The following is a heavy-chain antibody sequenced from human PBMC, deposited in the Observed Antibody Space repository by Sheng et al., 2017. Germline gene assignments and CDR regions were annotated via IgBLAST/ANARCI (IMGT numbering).Heavy chain of an antibody. Sequence: QVQLQQWGAGLLKPSETLSLTCAVYGGSFSGYYWSWIRQPPGKGLEWIGEINHSGSTNYNPSLKSRVTISVDTSKNQFSLKLSSVTAADTAVYYCARGPSAVGYCSSTSCRNWFDPWGQGTLVTVSS. CDR1: GGSFSGYY. V-gene: IGHV4-34*01. J-gene: IGHJ5*02. CDR3: ARGPSAVGYCSSTSCRNWFDP. D-gene: IGHD2-2*01. CDR2: INHSGST.